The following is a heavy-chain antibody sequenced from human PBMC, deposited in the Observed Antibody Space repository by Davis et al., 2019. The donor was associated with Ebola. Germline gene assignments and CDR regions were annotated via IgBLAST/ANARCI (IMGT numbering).Heavy chain of an antibody. CDR1: GFTFSTYA. V-gene: IGHV3-7*01. D-gene: IGHD2-15*01. J-gene: IGHJ4*02. CDR3: ARLRPAYCSDGGC. CDR2: MRQDADEK. Sequence: PGGSLRLSCAASGFTFSTYAMSWVRQAPGTGLEWVANMRQDADEKYYVDSVKGRFTISRDNAKNSLYLQMNSLRDEDTAVYYCARLRPAYCSDGGCWGQGTLVTVSS.